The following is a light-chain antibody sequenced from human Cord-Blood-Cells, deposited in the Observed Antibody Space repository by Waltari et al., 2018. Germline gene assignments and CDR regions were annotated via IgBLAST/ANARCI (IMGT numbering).Light chain of an antibody. CDR3: QQYYSTPPT. Sequence: DIVLTHSSDSLAVSLGERATIHCKSSQSVLYSSNNKNYLAWYQQKPGQPPKLLIYWASTRESGVPDRFSGSGSGTDFTLTISSLQAEDVAVYYCQQYYSTPPTFGQGTKLEIK. J-gene: IGKJ2*01. V-gene: IGKV4-1*01. CDR2: WAS. CDR1: QSVLYSSNNKNY.